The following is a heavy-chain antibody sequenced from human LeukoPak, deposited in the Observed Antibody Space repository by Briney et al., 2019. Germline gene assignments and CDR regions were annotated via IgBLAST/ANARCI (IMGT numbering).Heavy chain of an antibody. D-gene: IGHD2-8*01. CDR1: GGSISSGGYS. Sequence: SETLSLTCAVSGGSISSGGYSWSWIRQPPGKGLEWIGYIYHSGSTYYNPSLESRVTISVDRSKNQFSLKLSSVTAADTAVYYCARGRYCTNGVCYRWFDPWGQGTLVTVSS. V-gene: IGHV4-30-2*01. CDR3: ARGRYCTNGVCYRWFDP. CDR2: IYHSGST. J-gene: IGHJ5*02.